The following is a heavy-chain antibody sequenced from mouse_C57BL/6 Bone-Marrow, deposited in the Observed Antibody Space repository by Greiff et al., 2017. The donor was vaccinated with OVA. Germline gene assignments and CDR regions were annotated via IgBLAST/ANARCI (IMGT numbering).Heavy chain of an antibody. CDR1: GFTFSDYG. CDR2: ISNLAYSI. D-gene: IGHD6-1*01. V-gene: IGHV5-15*01. CDR3: ARHGSNSFDY. Sequence: EVKLVESGGGLVQPGGSLKLSCAASGFTFSDYGMAWVRQAPRKGPEWVAFISNLAYSIYYADTVTGRFTISRENAKNTLYLEMSSLRSEDTAMYYCARHGSNSFDYWGQGTTLTVSS. J-gene: IGHJ2*01.